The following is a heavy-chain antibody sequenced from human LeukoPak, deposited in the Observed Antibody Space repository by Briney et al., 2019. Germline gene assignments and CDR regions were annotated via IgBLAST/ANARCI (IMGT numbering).Heavy chain of an antibody. Sequence: PSETLSLTCTVSGGSISTYSWTWIRQPAGKGLEWLGRIYASGSTYYSPSLKSRVTMSVDKSKNQFSLRLSSATAADTAVYYCARVAAAGTREESWFDPWGQGTLVTVSS. CDR3: ARVAAAGTREESWFDP. V-gene: IGHV4-4*07. D-gene: IGHD6-13*01. J-gene: IGHJ5*02. CDR1: GGSISTYS. CDR2: IYASGST.